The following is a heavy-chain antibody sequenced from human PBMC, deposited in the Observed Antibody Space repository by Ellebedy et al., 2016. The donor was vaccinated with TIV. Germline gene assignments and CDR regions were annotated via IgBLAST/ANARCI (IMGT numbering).Heavy chain of an antibody. D-gene: IGHD1-26*01. V-gene: IGHV5-10-1*01. Sequence: PGGSLRLSCKGSGYSFTSNSISWVRQMSGKGLEWMGKIDPRDSYTNYRPSFQGHVTISADKSISTAYLQWSSLKASDTSIYYCARQGGSYGEDDYWGQGTLVTVSS. CDR2: IDPRDSYT. CDR3: ARQGGSYGEDDY. J-gene: IGHJ4*02. CDR1: GYSFTSNS.